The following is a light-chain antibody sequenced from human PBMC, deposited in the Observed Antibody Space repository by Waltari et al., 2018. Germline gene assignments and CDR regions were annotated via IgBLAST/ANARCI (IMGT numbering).Light chain of an antibody. CDR1: SSNIGRSY. V-gene: IGLV1-47*01. CDR2: RNN. CDR3: AAWDDSLSGQF. Sequence: TRPRAASGTTVQRGGRCCSGNSSNIGRSYVSWYQQVPGTAPKLLIYRNNQRPSGVPDRFSGSKSGTSASLAISGRRSVDEADYYCAAWDDSLSGQFFGSGTKVTVL. J-gene: IGLJ1*01.